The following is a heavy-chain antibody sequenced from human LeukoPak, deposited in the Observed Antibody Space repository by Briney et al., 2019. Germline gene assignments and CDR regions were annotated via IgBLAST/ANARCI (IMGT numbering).Heavy chain of an antibody. V-gene: IGHV3-11*01. CDR1: GFTFSDYY. CDR2: ISSSCSTI. D-gene: IGHD3-16*02. Sequence: PGGSLRLSCAASGFTFSDYYMSWIRQAPGKGLEWVSYISSSCSTIYYADSVKGRFTISRDNAKNSLYLQMNSLRAEDTAVYYCARATALMITFGGVIVNPAPDYWGQGTLVTVSS. CDR3: ARATALMITFGGVIVNPAPDY. J-gene: IGHJ4*02.